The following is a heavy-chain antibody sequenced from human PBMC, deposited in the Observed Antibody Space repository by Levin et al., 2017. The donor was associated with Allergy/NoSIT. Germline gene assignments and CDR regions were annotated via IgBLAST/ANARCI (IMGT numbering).Heavy chain of an antibody. J-gene: IGHJ3*02. CDR1: GFRFSPYW. CDR2: IKGDASVT. D-gene: IGHD1-14*01. Sequence: SGESLKISCAASGFRFSPYWMHWVRQAPGKGLVWVSHIKGDASVTVYADSVKGRFTISRDNAKNTLYLQMNSLTAEDTALYYCVRDRGNPDAFDIWGQGTMVTVSS. V-gene: IGHV3-74*01. CDR3: VRDRGNPDAFDI.